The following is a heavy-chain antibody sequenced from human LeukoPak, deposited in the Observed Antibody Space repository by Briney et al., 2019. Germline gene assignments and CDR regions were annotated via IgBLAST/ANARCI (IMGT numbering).Heavy chain of an antibody. CDR1: GGSISSYY. Sequence: SETLSLTCTVSGGSISSYYWSWIRQPPGKGLEWIGYIYYSGSTNYNPSLKSRVTISVDTSKNQFSLKLSSVTAADTAVYYCARDPSVAPPGGVDYWGQGTLVTVSS. J-gene: IGHJ4*02. D-gene: IGHD6-19*01. CDR3: ARDPSVAPPGGVDY. V-gene: IGHV4-59*01. CDR2: IYYSGST.